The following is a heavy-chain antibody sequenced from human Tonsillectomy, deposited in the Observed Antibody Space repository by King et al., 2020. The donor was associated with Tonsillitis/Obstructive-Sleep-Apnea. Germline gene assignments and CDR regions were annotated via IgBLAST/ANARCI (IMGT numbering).Heavy chain of an antibody. D-gene: IGHD3-16*01. J-gene: IGHJ3*02. CDR3: ARELGGGAFDI. CDR1: GGSISGYY. Sequence: VQLQESGPGLVKPSETLSLTCTVSGGSISGYYWSWIRQPPGKGLEWMGYIYHSGSTNYNPSLKSRVTISVDTSKNQVSLKLSSVTAADTAVYYCARELGGGAFDIWGQGTMVTVSS. CDR2: IYHSGST. V-gene: IGHV4-59*01.